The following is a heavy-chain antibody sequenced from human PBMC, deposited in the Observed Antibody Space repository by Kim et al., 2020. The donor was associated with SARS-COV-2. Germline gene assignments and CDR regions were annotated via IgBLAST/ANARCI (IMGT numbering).Heavy chain of an antibody. CDR1: GGSFSGYY. J-gene: IGHJ6*02. CDR2: INHSGST. Sequence: SETLSLTCAVYGGSFSGYYWSWIRQPPGKGLEWIGEINHSGSTNYNPSLKSRVTISVDTSKNQFSLKLSSVTAADTAVYYCASDYYDSSGYGMDVWGQGTTVTVSS. V-gene: IGHV4-34*01. CDR3: ASDYYDSSGYGMDV. D-gene: IGHD3-22*01.